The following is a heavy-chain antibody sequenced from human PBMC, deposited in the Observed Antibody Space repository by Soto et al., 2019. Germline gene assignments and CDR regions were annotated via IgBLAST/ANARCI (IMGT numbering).Heavy chain of an antibody. Sequence: ASVKVYCKASGYTFTSYDINWVRRATGQGLEWMGWMNPNSGNTGYAQKFQGRVSMTTDTSTTTAYMELRSLRSDDTAVYYCARVVPGAEAWFGPWGQGTLVTVSS. CDR1: GYTFTSYD. J-gene: IGHJ5*02. CDR2: MNPNSGNT. D-gene: IGHD2-2*01. V-gene: IGHV1-8*01. CDR3: ARVVPGAEAWFGP.